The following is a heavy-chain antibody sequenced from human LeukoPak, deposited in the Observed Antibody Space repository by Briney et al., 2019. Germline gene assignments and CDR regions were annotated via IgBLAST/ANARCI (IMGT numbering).Heavy chain of an antibody. CDR1: GGTFSSYA. Sequence: ASVKVSCKASGGTFSSYAISWVRQAPGQGLEWMGRIIPILGIANYAQKFQGRVTITADKSTSTAYMELSSLRSEDTAVYYCARDNSSSWYIDYWGQGTLVTVSS. V-gene: IGHV1-69*04. CDR3: ARDNSSSWYIDY. J-gene: IGHJ4*02. CDR2: IIPILGIA. D-gene: IGHD6-13*01.